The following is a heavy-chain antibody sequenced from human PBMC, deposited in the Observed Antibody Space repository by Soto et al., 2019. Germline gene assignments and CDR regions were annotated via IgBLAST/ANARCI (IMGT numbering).Heavy chain of an antibody. Sequence: TLSLTCAVSGGSISSSGYYWIWIRHHPGKGLEWIGYIYYSGSTYYNPSLKSRVTISVDTSKNQFSLKLSSVTAADTAVYYCARVGPGNWFDPWGQGTLVTVSS. D-gene: IGHD2-15*01. V-gene: IGHV4-31*11. CDR3: ARVGPGNWFDP. CDR2: IYYSGST. CDR1: GGSISSSGYY. J-gene: IGHJ5*02.